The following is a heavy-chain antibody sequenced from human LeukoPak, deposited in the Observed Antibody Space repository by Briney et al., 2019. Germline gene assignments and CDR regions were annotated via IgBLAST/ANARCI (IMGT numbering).Heavy chain of an antibody. CDR2: INPNSGGT. CDR1: GYTFTGYY. J-gene: IGHJ4*02. D-gene: IGHD2-15*01. CDR3: ARYPRGYCSGGSCYRFDY. Sequence: ASVKVSCKASGYTFTGYYMHWVRQAPGQGLEWMGRINPNSGGTNYAQKFQGGVTMTRDTSISTAYMELSRLRSDDTAVYYCARYPRGYCSGGSCYRFDYWGQGTLVTVSS. V-gene: IGHV1-2*06.